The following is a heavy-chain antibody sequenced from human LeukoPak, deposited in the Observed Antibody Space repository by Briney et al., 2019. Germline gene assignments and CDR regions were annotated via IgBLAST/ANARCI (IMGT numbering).Heavy chain of an antibody. D-gene: IGHD4-17*01. Sequence: PGGSLGLSCAASGFTFSNHAMSWVRQAPGKGLEWVSSISGGGDRINYADSVKGRFTISRDNAKNSLYLQMNSLRAEDTAVYYCARPPGPRGYGDSGGGYYYYYYMDVWGKGTTVTVSS. CDR2: ISGGGDRI. J-gene: IGHJ6*03. CDR3: ARPPGPRGYGDSGGGYYYYYYMDV. CDR1: GFTFSNHA. V-gene: IGHV3-23*01.